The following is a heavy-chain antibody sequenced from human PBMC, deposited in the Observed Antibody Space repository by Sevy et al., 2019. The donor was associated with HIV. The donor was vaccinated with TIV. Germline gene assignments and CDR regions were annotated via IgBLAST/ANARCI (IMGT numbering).Heavy chain of an antibody. CDR3: ARDTYYYHTNDAFDL. V-gene: IGHV1-18*01. CDR1: RYTFSRYG. CDR2: ISVHTGNT. Sequence: ASVKVSCKASRYTFSRYGISWVRQAPAQGLEWMGWISVHTGNTNFGQKIQGRLTMTTDTSTGTAYMELSSLRSDDTAVYYCARDTYYYHTNDAFDLWGQGTMVTVSS. J-gene: IGHJ3*01. D-gene: IGHD3-22*01.